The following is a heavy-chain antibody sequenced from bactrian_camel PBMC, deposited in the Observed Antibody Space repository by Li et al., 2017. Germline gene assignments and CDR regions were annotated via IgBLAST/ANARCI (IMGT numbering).Heavy chain of an antibody. Sequence: VQLVESGGGSVQAGGSLRLSCAASGYTYGTNCMGWFCQAPGKEREGVASIYTGSGTTYYADSVEGRFTISRDNAKNTVYLQMSSLKPEDTAMYYCAARTRGAPCFTGADFTYWGQGTQVTVS. V-gene: IGHV3S40*01. CDR3: AARTRGAPCFTGADFTY. CDR1: GYTYGTNC. CDR2: IYTGSGTT. D-gene: IGHD1*01. J-gene: IGHJ4*01.